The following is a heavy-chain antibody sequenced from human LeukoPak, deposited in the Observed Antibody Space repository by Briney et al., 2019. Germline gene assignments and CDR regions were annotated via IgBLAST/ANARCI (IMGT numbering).Heavy chain of an antibody. CDR3: ARDGGFQLPFDY. Sequence: PGGSLRLSCAASGFTFSTYNMNWIRQAPGKGLEWVSVIYSGGSTYYADSVKGRFTISRDNSKNTLYLQMNSLRAEDTAVYYCARDGGFQLPFDYWGQGTLVTVSS. J-gene: IGHJ4*02. CDR2: IYSGGST. V-gene: IGHV3-66*01. CDR1: GFTFSTYN. D-gene: IGHD2-2*01.